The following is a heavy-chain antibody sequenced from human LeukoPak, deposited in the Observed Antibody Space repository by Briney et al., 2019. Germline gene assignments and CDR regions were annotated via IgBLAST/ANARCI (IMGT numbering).Heavy chain of an antibody. CDR2: ISGRGGST. CDR1: GFTFSSYA. D-gene: IGHD4/OR15-4a*01. Sequence: GGSLRLSCAASGFTFSSYAMSWVRQAPGKGLEWVSAISGRGGSTYYADSVKGRFTISRDNSKNTLYLQMNSLRAEDTAVYYCAKDGHGLTDRHRHAFDIWGQGTMVTVSS. CDR3: AKDGHGLTDRHRHAFDI. J-gene: IGHJ3*02. V-gene: IGHV3-23*01.